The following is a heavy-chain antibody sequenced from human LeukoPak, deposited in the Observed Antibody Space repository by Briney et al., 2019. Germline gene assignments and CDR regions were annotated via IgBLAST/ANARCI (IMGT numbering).Heavy chain of an antibody. J-gene: IGHJ4*02. CDR3: ARGDGYNFFDY. Sequence: GGSLRLSCAVSGFSVTNNYMSWVRQAPGKGLEWVSVFYVGAATYYADSVKGRFTISRDNSENTLYLQMKSLRAEGTAVYYCARGDGYNFFDYRGQGTLVTVSS. CDR2: FYVGAAT. V-gene: IGHV3-53*01. CDR1: GFSVTNNY. D-gene: IGHD5-24*01.